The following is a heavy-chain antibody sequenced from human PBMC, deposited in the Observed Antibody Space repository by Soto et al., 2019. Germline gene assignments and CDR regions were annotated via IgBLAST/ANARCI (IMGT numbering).Heavy chain of an antibody. V-gene: IGHV4-34*01. CDR2: IDHSGST. J-gene: IGHJ6*02. CDR1: GGSFSAYY. CDR3: ARTNRRRVLFDYYYYGMDA. Sequence: SETLSLTCAVYGGSFSAYYWAWIRQSPGKGLEWIGEIDHSGSTNFNPSLKSRVIISVDTSKNQFSLKLTSVTAAETAVYYCARTNRRRVLFDYYYYGMDAWGQGATVTVSS. D-gene: IGHD2-8*01.